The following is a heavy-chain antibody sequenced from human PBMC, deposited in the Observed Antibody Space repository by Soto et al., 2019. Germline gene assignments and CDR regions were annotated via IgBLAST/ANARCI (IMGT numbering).Heavy chain of an antibody. J-gene: IGHJ6*02. Sequence: GGSLRLSCIASGFTFDEYAMTWVRQAPGKGLEWVGFIRSKAYGATEEYAPSVKGRFTISRDDATTIAYLRMNSLKTEDTAVYYCTRLDYYGNSGSYSGMDVWGRGTTVTVSS. CDR2: IRSKAYGATE. CDR3: TRLDYYGNSGSYSGMDV. V-gene: IGHV3-49*04. D-gene: IGHD3-22*01. CDR1: GFTFDEYA.